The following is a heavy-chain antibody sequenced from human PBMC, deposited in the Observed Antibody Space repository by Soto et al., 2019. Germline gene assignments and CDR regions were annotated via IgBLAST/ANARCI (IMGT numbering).Heavy chain of an antibody. CDR2: ISTAGRTI. V-gene: IGHV3-11*01. D-gene: IGHD6-19*01. J-gene: IGHJ5*02. CDR1: GFPFSDYF. Sequence: QVQLVESGGGMVKPGGSLRLSCTASGFPFSDYFMSWLRQAPGKGLEWVSYISTAGRTIYYADSVRGRFTISRDNAKSSLYLQMDSLRDEDTAVYYCARDKERSVTGTGWFDPWGQGTLVTVSS. CDR3: ARDKERSVTGTGWFDP.